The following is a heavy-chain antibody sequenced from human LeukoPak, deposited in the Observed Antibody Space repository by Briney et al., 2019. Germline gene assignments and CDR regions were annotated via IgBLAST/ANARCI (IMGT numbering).Heavy chain of an antibody. CDR1: GYTFTSYG. V-gene: IGHV1-18*01. Sequence: ASVKLSCKASGYTFTSYGISWVRQAPGQGLEWMGWISAYNGNTNYAQKLHGRVTMTTDTSTSTAYMELRSLRSDDTAVYYCARYSSSSLFFYGMDVWGQEAADTVSS. CDR3: ARYSSSSLFFYGMDV. J-gene: IGHJ6*02. CDR2: ISAYNGNT. D-gene: IGHD6-6*01.